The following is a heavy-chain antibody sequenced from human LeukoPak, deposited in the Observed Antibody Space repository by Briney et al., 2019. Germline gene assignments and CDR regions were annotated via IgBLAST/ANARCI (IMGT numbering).Heavy chain of an antibody. J-gene: IGHJ6*03. CDR3: ARDRSSGEETYSNSVYYYYMDV. CDR2: IYYSGST. D-gene: IGHD4-11*01. Sequence: SETLSLTCTVSGGSISSSSYYWGWIRQPPGKGLEWIGSIYYSGSTYYNPSLKSRVTISVDTSKNQFSLKLSSVTAADTAVYYCARDRSSGEETYSNSVYYYYMDVWGKGTTVTVSS. CDR1: GGSISSSSYY. V-gene: IGHV4-39*07.